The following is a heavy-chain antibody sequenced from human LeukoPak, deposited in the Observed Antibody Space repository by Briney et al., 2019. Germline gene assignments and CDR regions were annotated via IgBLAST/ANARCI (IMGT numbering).Heavy chain of an antibody. Sequence: PSETLSLTCTVSGGSISSYYWSWIRQPPGKGLEWIGYIYYGGSTNYNPSLKSRVTISVDTSKNQFSLKLSSVTAADTAVYYCARLRRYYDSSGYYYYFDYWGQGTLVTVSS. D-gene: IGHD3-22*01. CDR2: IYYGGST. CDR3: ARLRRYYDSSGYYYYFDY. J-gene: IGHJ4*02. V-gene: IGHV4-59*01. CDR1: GGSISSYY.